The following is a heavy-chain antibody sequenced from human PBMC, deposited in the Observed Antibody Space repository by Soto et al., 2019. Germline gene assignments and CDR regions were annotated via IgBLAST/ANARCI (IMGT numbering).Heavy chain of an antibody. J-gene: IGHJ4*02. V-gene: IGHV1-18*01. CDR2: ISAYNGNT. Sequence: ASVKVSCKASGYSFATSGISWFRQAPGQGLEWMGWISAYNGNTNYEQKLQDRVTMTTDTSTSTAYLELRSLRSDDTAVYYCARAGHYYDSSGYANWGQGTLVTVSS. CDR3: ARAGHYYDSSGYAN. CDR1: GYSFATSG. D-gene: IGHD3-22*01.